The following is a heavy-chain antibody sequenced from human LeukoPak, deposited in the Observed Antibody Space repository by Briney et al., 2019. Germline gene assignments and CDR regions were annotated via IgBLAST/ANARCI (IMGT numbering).Heavy chain of an antibody. D-gene: IGHD6-19*01. V-gene: IGHV3-23*01. CDR3: AKMLIAVAIFDY. CDR2: ISDSGANT. Sequence: GGSLRLSCAASGFTFSTYAMSWVRQAPGKGLEWVSTISDSGANTYYADSVRGRFTISRDNSKNTLYLQKNSLRAEDTAVYYCAKMLIAVAIFDYWGQGTLVTVSS. CDR1: GFTFSTYA. J-gene: IGHJ4*02.